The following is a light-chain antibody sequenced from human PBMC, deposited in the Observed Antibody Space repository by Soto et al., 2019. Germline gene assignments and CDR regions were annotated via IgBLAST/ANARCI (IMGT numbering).Light chain of an antibody. V-gene: IGLV2-8*01. J-gene: IGLJ1*01. Sequence: QSALTQPPSASGSLGQSVTISCTGTRSDIGGYNYVSWYLQYPGKAPKLMIYDVYKRPSGVPDRFSGSKSGNTASLTVSGLQAEDEADYYCSSYAGSNNFVFGTGTKVTVL. CDR3: SSYAGSNNFV. CDR2: DVY. CDR1: RSDIGGYNY.